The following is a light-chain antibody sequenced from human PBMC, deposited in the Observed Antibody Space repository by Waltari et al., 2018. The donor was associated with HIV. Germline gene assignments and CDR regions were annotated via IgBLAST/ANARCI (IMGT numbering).Light chain of an antibody. V-gene: IGKV4-1*01. CDR3: QQYYLTPYS. CDR1: QSIFYSSRNANY. CDR2: WAS. Sequence: DIVMTQSPHSLALSLGERATINCKSSQSIFYSSRNANYLAWYQQKPGQSPKLLIYWASSRASGVPDRFSGSGSRTDFTLSISSLQSEDVAVYFCQQYYLTPYSFGQGTRLEI. J-gene: IGKJ2*01.